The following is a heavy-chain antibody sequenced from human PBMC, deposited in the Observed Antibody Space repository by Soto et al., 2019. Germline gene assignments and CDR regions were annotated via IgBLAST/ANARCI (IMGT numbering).Heavy chain of an antibody. Sequence: QITLKESGPPLVKPTQTLTLTCTFSGFSLTTSGVGVGWIRQPPGKALEWLALLYCDDDNQYSPSLRNMLTLTTDTSKNQVVLTMTNMDPGDTATYYCAHGSGWLFDYWGQGTLVTVSS. J-gene: IGHJ4*02. CDR2: LYCDDDN. D-gene: IGHD6-19*01. V-gene: IGHV2-5*02. CDR3: AHGSGWLFDY. CDR1: GFSLTTSGVG.